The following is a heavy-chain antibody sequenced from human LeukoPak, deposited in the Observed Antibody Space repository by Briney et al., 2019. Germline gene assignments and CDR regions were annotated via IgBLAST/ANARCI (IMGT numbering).Heavy chain of an antibody. Sequence: ASVKVSCKASGYTFTSYAMHWVRQAPGQRLEWMGWINAGNGNTKYSQKFQGRVTITRDTSASTACMELSSLRSEDTAVYYCARGHLDIVLMVYAIYGYFDYWGQGTLVTVSS. J-gene: IGHJ4*02. CDR2: INAGNGNT. V-gene: IGHV1-3*01. CDR3: ARGHLDIVLMVYAIYGYFDY. CDR1: GYTFTSYA. D-gene: IGHD2-8*01.